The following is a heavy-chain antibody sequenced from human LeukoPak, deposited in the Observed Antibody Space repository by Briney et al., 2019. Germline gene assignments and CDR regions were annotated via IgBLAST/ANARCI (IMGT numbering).Heavy chain of an antibody. J-gene: IGHJ5*02. CDR3: GRNPDSSSSSWFGP. CDR1: GCSITSGGYY. V-gene: IGHV4-30-4*08. Sequence: KPSVTLSLTCTRSGCSITSGGYYWSWIRQPPGKGLGWIGYIYYIGSTYYNRSLISRVTRSVATSKNHFSLNLSSVIPSYSALAYCGRNPDSSSSSWFGPWGQGTLVTVSS. CDR2: IYYIGST. D-gene: IGHD6-6*01.